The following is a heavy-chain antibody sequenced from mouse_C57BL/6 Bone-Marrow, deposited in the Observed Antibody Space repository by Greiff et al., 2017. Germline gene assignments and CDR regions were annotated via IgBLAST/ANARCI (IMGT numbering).Heavy chain of an antibody. D-gene: IGHD1-1*01. Sequence: EVMLVESGPELVKPGASVKISCKASGYTFTDYYMNWVKQSHGKSLEWIGDINPDNGGTSYNQKFKGKATLTVDKSSSTAYMELRSLTSEDSAVYYCARSYYGSSNWYFDVWGTGTTVTVSS. CDR3: ARSYYGSSNWYFDV. CDR1: GYTFTDYY. CDR2: INPDNGGT. V-gene: IGHV1-26*01. J-gene: IGHJ1*03.